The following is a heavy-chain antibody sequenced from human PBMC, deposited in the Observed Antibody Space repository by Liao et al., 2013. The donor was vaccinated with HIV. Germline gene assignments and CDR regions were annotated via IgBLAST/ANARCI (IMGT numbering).Heavy chain of an antibody. CDR1: GGSISSDNYY. J-gene: IGHJ4*02. D-gene: IGHD3/OR15-3a*01. V-gene: IGHV4-30-4*08. Sequence: QVQLQESGPGLVKPSQTLSLTCTVSGGSISSDNYYWTWIRQPPGRGLEWIGYIYYSGITYYSPSLRSRVSISVDTSKNQFSLKLSSVTAADTAVYYCARDRGLGSFDYWGQGTLVTVSS. CDR2: IYYSGIT. CDR3: ARDRGLGSFDY.